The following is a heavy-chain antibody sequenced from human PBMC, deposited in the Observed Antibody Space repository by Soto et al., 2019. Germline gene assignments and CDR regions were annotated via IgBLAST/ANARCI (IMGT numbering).Heavy chain of an antibody. Sequence: WGSLRLSCAASVFTFSIYGMRWVRQATGRGLEWVAVIWYDGRNTYYADSVKGRFTISRDNSKNTLYLQMNSLRAEDTAVYYCARTAYYYDTSGYYFDCWGQGTLVTGSS. J-gene: IGHJ4*02. CDR3: ARTAYYYDTSGYYFDC. CDR2: IWYDGRNT. CDR1: VFTFSIYG. V-gene: IGHV3-33*01. D-gene: IGHD3-22*01.